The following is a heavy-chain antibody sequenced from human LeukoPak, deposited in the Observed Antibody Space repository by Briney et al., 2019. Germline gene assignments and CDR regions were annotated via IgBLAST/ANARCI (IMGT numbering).Heavy chain of an antibody. CDR2: IYHSGST. CDR3: ARENRGHGDHFDY. CDR1: GYSISSGYY. D-gene: IGHD4-17*01. V-gene: IGHV4-38-2*02. J-gene: IGHJ4*02. Sequence: PSETLSLTCAVSGYSISSGYYWGWIRQPPGKGLEWIGSIYHSGSTYYNPSLKSRVTISVDTSKNQFSLKLSSVTAADTAVYYCARENRGHGDHFDYWGQGTLVTVSS.